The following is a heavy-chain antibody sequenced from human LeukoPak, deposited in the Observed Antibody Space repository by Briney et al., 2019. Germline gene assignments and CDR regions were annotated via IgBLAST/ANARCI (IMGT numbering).Heavy chain of an antibody. CDR2: IYYSGST. CDR3: ARVETVGAIDY. J-gene: IGHJ4*02. CDR1: GGSISSGDYY. V-gene: IGHV4-30-4*01. Sequence: SQTLSLTCTVSGGSISSGDYYWSWIRQPPGQGLEWIGYIYYSGSTYYNPSLKSRVTISVDTSKNQFSLKLSSVTAADTAVYYCARVETVGAIDYWGQGTLVTVSS. D-gene: IGHD1-26*01.